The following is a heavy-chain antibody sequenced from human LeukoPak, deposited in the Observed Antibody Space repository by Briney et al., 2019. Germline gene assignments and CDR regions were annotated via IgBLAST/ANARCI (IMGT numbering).Heavy chain of an antibody. CDR3: AKAWRAYGDYHTFDI. J-gene: IGHJ3*02. Sequence: GGSLRLSCAASGFTFSTYAMHWVRQAPGKGLEWVAVISHDGSNKYYADSVKGRFTISRDTSKNTLYLQMSSLRAEDTAVYYCAKAWRAYGDYHTFDIWGQGTMVTVSS. D-gene: IGHD4-17*01. CDR2: ISHDGSNK. CDR1: GFTFSTYA. V-gene: IGHV3-30-3*01.